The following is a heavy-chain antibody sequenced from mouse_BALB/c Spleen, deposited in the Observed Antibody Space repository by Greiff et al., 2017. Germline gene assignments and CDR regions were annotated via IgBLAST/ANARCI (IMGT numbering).Heavy chain of an antibody. Sequence: EVKLVESGGGLVKPGGSLKLSCAASGFAFSSYDMSWVRQTPEKRLEWVAYISSGGGSTYYPDTVKGRFTISRDNAKNTLYLQMSSLKSEDTAMYYCATQKAWFAYWGQGTLVTVSA. CDR2: ISSGGGST. V-gene: IGHV5-12-1*01. CDR1: GFAFSSYD. CDR3: ATQKAWFAY. J-gene: IGHJ3*01.